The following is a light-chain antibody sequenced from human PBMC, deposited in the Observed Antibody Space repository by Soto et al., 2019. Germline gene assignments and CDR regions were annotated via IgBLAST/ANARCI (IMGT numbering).Light chain of an antibody. V-gene: IGLV1-40*01. CDR2: GNS. CDR3: QSYDSSLSGHNYV. CDR1: SSNIGAGYD. J-gene: IGLJ1*01. Sequence: QSVLTQPPSVSGAPGQRVTISCTGSSSNIGAGYDVHWYQQLPGTAPKLLIYGNSNRPSGVPDRFSGSKSGTSASLAITGLQAEDEADYYCQSYDSSLSGHNYVFGTGT.